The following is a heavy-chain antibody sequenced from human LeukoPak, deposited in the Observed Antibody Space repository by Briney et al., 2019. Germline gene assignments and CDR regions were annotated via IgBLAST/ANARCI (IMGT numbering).Heavy chain of an antibody. Sequence: PSETLSLTCTVSGGSISSYYWSWIRQPPGKGLEWIGEINHSGSTNYNPSLKSRVTIPVDTSKNQFSLKLSSVTAADTAVYYCARGHGWFGELLYDYWGQGTLVTVSS. CDR2: INHSGST. V-gene: IGHV4-34*01. D-gene: IGHD3-10*01. CDR1: GGSISSYY. J-gene: IGHJ4*02. CDR3: ARGHGWFGELLYDY.